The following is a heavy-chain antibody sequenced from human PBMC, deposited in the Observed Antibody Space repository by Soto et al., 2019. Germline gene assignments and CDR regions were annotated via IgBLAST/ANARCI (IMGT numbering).Heavy chain of an antibody. J-gene: IGHJ4*02. CDR3: ARSDGRY. CDR1: GGSNSSYY. CDR2: IYYSGST. Sequence: PSETLSLTCTVSGGSNSSYYWSWIRQPPGKGLEWIGYIYYSGSTNYNPSLKSRVTISVDTSKNQFSLKLSSVTAADTAVYYCARSDGRYWGQGTLVTVSS. V-gene: IGHV4-59*01.